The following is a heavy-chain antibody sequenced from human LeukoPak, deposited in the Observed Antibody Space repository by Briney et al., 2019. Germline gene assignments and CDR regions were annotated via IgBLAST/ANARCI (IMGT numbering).Heavy chain of an antibody. CDR2: IIPIFGTA. CDR1: GGTFSSYA. D-gene: IGHD3-16*02. CDR3: ARSPWELSPTNNWFDP. J-gene: IGHJ5*02. V-gene: IGHV1-69*01. Sequence: ASVKVSCKASGGTFSSYAISWVRQAPGQELEWMGGIIPIFGTANYAQKFQGRTADESTSTAYMELSSLRSEDTAVYYCARSPWELSPTNNWFDPWGQGTLVTVSS.